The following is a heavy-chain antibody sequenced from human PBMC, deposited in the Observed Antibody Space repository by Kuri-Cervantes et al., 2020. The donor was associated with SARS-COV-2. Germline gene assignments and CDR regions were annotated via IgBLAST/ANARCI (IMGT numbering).Heavy chain of an antibody. V-gene: IGHV1-46*01. Sequence: ASVRVSGKASGNTFTIYDIHWVRQAPGQGLEWMGIINPSGGSTNYAQKFQGRVTMTRDTSTSTVYMELSSLRSEDTAVYYCARGELGISNYYYYYKDVWGKGTTVTVSS. CDR2: INPSGGST. CDR1: GNTFTIYD. CDR3: ARGELGISNYYYYYKDV. D-gene: IGHD7-27*01. J-gene: IGHJ6*03.